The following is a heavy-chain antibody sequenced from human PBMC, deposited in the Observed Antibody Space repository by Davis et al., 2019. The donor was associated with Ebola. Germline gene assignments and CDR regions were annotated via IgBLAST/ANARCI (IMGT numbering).Heavy chain of an antibody. J-gene: IGHJ4*02. CDR1: GGSISSGSYY. V-gene: IGHV4-39*01. CDR2: IYYSGST. CDR3: ARQPTDYGDYLSYDY. Sequence: SETLSLTCTVSGGSISSGSYYWGWIRQPPGKGLEWIGSIYYSGSTYYNPSLKSRVTISVDTSKNQFSLKLSSVTAADTAVYYCARQPTDYGDYLSYDYWGQGTLVTVSS. D-gene: IGHD4-17*01.